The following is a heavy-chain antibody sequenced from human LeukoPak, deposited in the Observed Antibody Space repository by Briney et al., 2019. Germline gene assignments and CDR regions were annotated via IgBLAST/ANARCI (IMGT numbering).Heavy chain of an antibody. CDR1: GGSISSYY. CDR2: IYPSGST. D-gene: IGHD6-13*01. Sequence: PSETLSLTCSVSGGSISSYYWSWIRQPAGKGLEWIGRIYPSGSTNYNPSLKSRVTMSVDTSKNQFSLKLSSVTAADTAVYYCARDGSSSWPQKSYYYYGMDVWGQGTTVTVSS. CDR3: ARDGSSSWPQKSYYYYGMDV. J-gene: IGHJ6*02. V-gene: IGHV4-4*07.